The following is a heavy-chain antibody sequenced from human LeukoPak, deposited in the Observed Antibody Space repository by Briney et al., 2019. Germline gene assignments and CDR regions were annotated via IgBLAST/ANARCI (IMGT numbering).Heavy chain of an antibody. CDR1: GYSFTSYW. J-gene: IGHJ6*02. CDR2: IYPGDSGT. V-gene: IGHV5-51*01. D-gene: IGHD6-19*01. CDR3: ASGYSSGWYYYYGMDV. Sequence: GESLKISCKGSGYSFTSYWIGWVRQMPGKGLEWMGIIYPGDSGTRYSPSFQGQVTISADKSISTAYLQWSSLKASDTAMYYCASGYSSGWYYYYGMDVWGQGTTVTVSS.